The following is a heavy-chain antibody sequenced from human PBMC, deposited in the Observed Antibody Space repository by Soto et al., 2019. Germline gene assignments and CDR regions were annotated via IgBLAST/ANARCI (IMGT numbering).Heavy chain of an antibody. J-gene: IGHJ3*02. CDR2: IYYSGST. Sequence: QVQLQESGPGLVKPSQTLSLTCTVSGGSISSGGYYWSWIRQHPGKGPEWIGYIYYSGSTYYNPSLKSRVTISVDTSKNQFSLKLSSVTAADTAVYYCARDGTYYYDSSGYLGAFDIWGQGTMVTVSS. CDR3: ARDGTYYYDSSGYLGAFDI. D-gene: IGHD3-22*01. V-gene: IGHV4-31*03. CDR1: GGSISSGGYY.